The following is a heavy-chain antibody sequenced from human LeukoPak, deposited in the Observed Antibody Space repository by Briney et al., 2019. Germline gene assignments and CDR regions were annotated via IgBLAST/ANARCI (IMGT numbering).Heavy chain of an antibody. J-gene: IGHJ6*04. Sequence: SETLSLTCTVSGGSINSSSYYWSWIRQPAGKGLEWIGRIYTSGSTNYNPSLKSRITISVDTSKNQFSLKLSSVTAADTGVYYCARQDVWGNGTTVTVSS. CDR1: GGSINSSSYY. CDR2: IYTSGST. V-gene: IGHV4-61*02. CDR3: ARQDV.